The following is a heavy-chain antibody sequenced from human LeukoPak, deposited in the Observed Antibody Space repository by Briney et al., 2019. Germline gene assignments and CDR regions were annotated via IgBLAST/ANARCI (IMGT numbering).Heavy chain of an antibody. V-gene: IGHV4-34*01. J-gene: IGHJ4*02. Sequence: SETLSLTCGVYGGSFSDHYWTRIRHSPGKGLEWIGESSHNEGTHSNPSLKSRVTMSLDTSKNQFYLNLNSVTAADTAAYYCARGTDAYKLGNIWGQGTLVTVSP. D-gene: IGHD5-24*01. CDR3: ARGTDAYKLGNI. CDR2: SSHNEGT. CDR1: GGSFSDHY.